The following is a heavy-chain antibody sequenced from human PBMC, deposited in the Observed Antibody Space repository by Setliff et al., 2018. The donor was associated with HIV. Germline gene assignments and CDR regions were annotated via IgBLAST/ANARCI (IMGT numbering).Heavy chain of an antibody. CDR2: IDWDDDK. V-gene: IGHV2-70*12. J-gene: IGHJ5*02. D-gene: IGHD1-1*01. CDR3: AQLLLPLGAYNYET. Sequence: SGPTLVNPTQTLTLTCTFSGFSLSTSGVGVGWIRQPPGKALEWLALIDWDDDKYYSTSLKTRLTISRDTSKNQVVLTMTNVDPVDTATYYCAQLLLPLGAYNYETWGQGMLVTVSS. CDR1: GFSLSTSGVG.